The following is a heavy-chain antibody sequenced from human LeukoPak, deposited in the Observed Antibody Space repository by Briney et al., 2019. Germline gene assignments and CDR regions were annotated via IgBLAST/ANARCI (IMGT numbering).Heavy chain of an antibody. Sequence: SSETLSLTCTVSGGSISSYSWSWIRQPPGKGLEWIGYIYYSGRTNYNPSLKSRVTISVDTSKSQFSLKLSSVTAADTAVYYCARDGYSAFDIWGQGTMVTVSS. D-gene: IGHD6-13*01. J-gene: IGHJ3*02. V-gene: IGHV4-59*01. CDR3: ARDGYSAFDI. CDR2: IYYSGRT. CDR1: GGSISSYS.